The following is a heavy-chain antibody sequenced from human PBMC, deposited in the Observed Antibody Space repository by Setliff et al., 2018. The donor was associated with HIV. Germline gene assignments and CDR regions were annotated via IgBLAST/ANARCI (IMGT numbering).Heavy chain of an antibody. D-gene: IGHD2-2*01. CDR3: AHSYCSSTSCYPHYYYYMDV. Sequence: SGPTLVNPTQTLTLTCTFSGFSLSTSGVGVGWIRQPPGKALEWLALIYWDDDKRYSPSLESRLTITKDASKNQVVLTMTNMDPVDTATYYCAHSYCSSTSCYPHYYYYMDVWGKGTTVTVSS. J-gene: IGHJ6*03. CDR2: IYWDDDK. V-gene: IGHV2-5*02. CDR1: GFSLSTSGVG.